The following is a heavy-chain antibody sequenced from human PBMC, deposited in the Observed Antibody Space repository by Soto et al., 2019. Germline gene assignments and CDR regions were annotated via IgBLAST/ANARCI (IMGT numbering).Heavy chain of an antibody. CDR3: ARHDWARFYGLDV. J-gene: IGHJ6*02. Sequence: SETLSLTCSVSGGSIITSYYWAWIRQPPGKGLEWIGSIYYSGSTYYNPSLKSRVTIFVDTSQSQFSLILGSATAADTAVYYCARHDWARFYGLDVWGQGTTVTVSS. D-gene: IGHD2-21*01. CDR1: GGSIITSYY. V-gene: IGHV4-39*01. CDR2: IYYSGST.